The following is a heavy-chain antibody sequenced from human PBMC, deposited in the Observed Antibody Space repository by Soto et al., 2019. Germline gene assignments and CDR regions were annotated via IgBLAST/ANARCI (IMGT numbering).Heavy chain of an antibody. CDR1: GYTLTELS. CDR3: ATEAIAAAGFAEYFQH. J-gene: IGHJ1*01. CDR2: FDPEDGET. D-gene: IGHD6-13*01. V-gene: IGHV1-24*01. Sequence: GASVKVSCKVSGYTLTELSMLWVRQAPGKGLEWMGGFDPEDGETIYAQKFQGRVTMTEDTSTDTAYMELSSLRSEDTAVYYCATEAIAAAGFAEYFQHWGQGTLVTVSS.